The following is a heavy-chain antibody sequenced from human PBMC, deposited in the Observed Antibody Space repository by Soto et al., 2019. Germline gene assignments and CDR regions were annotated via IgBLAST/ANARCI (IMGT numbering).Heavy chain of an antibody. J-gene: IGHJ1*01. CDR2: IHPSGDT. CDR1: GYKFTTYF. Sequence: QVQLVQSGAELKKPGASVKVACKASGYKFTTYFIHWVRQAPGQGLEWMGMIHPSGDTGYAQKFRGRVTMTIDPSTAPAYMELRNLTTGGQGVYFFVRGFCPTSPCSGGFQFWGQGTLVTVPS. CDR3: VRGFCPTSPCSGGFQF. V-gene: IGHV1-46*01. D-gene: IGHD3-10*01.